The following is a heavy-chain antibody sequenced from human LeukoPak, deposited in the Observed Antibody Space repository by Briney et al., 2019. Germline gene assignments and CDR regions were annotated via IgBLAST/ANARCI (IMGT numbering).Heavy chain of an antibody. Sequence: PGGSLRLSCAVSGFTVSSNYMSWVRQAPGEGLEWVSVIYSGGSTYYADSVKGRFTISRDNSKNTLYLQMKSLRAEDTAVYYCARERNLEIAVAGTIFNYWGQGTLVTVSS. D-gene: IGHD6-19*01. CDR1: GFTVSSNY. V-gene: IGHV3-66*01. CDR3: ARERNLEIAVAGTIFNY. J-gene: IGHJ4*02. CDR2: IYSGGST.